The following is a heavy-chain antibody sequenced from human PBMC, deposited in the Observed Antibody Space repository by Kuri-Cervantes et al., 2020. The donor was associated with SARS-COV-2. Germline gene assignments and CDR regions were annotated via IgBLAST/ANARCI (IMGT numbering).Heavy chain of an antibody. Sequence: GGSLRLSCAASGFTFSSYAMSWVRQAPGKGLEWVSVIYSGGSSTYYVDSVKGRFTISRDNAKNSLFLQMNSLRAEDTAVYYCARDSITMVQGVTSDAFDIWGQGTMVTVSS. D-gene: IGHD3-10*01. J-gene: IGHJ3*02. V-gene: IGHV3-23*03. CDR3: ARDSITMVQGVTSDAFDI. CDR2: IYSGGSST. CDR1: GFTFSSYA.